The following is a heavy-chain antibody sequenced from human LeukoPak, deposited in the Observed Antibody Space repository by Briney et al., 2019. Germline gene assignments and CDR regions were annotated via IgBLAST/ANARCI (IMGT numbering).Heavy chain of an antibody. CDR1: GFTFSNHG. D-gene: IGHD5-12*01. CDR3: AKDDAWLRYAC. V-gene: IGHV3-23*01. J-gene: IGHJ4*02. CDR2: ISPSGDFT. Sequence: GGPLRLSCAASGFTFSNHGMHWVPHAPGKGLEGVSGISPSGDFTYYADSVKGRFTVSRDNFKNTLYLQMNSLRTEDTAVYFCAKDDAWLRYACWGPGTLVTVSS.